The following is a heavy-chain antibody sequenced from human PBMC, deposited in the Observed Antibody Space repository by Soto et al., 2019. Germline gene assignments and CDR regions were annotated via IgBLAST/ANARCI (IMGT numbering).Heavy chain of an antibody. J-gene: IGHJ6*03. CDR3: AKGHYYYYMDV. V-gene: IGHV3-11*01. CDR1: GFTFSDYY. CDR2: ISSSGSTI. Sequence: PGGSLRLSCAASGFTFSDYYMSWIRQAPGKGLEWVSYISSSGSTIYYADSVRGRFTISRDTAKNSLYLQMTSLRAEDTAVYYCAKGHYYYYMDVWGKGTTVTGSS.